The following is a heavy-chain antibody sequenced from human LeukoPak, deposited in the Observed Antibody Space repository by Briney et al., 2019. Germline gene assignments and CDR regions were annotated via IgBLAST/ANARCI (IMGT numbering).Heavy chain of an antibody. CDR1: GGSISSGDYY. D-gene: IGHD2-2*01. Sequence: PSQTLSLTCTVSGGSISSGDYYWSWIRQPPGKGLEWIGYIYYSGSTYYNPSLKSRVTISVDTSKDQFSLKLSSVTAADTAVYYCARDHLKYWSSTSCKWFDPWGQGTLVTVSS. CDR3: ARDHLKYWSSTSCKWFDP. V-gene: IGHV4-30-4*08. J-gene: IGHJ5*02. CDR2: IYYSGST.